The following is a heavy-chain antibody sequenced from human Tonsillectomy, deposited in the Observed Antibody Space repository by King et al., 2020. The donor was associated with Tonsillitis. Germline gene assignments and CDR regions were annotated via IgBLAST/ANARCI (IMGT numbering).Heavy chain of an antibody. CDR1: GDSIRGYH. Sequence: VQLQESGPGLVKPSETLSLTCTVPGDSIRGYHWSWIRQPAGKGLEWMGRMFSSGSTNDNPSLKSRVTMSGDTSKNQFSLELSSVTAADTAVYYCAREWYGELDPWGQGTLVTVSS. CDR3: AREWYGELDP. D-gene: IGHD4/OR15-4a*01. CDR2: MFSSGST. V-gene: IGHV4-4*07. J-gene: IGHJ5*02.